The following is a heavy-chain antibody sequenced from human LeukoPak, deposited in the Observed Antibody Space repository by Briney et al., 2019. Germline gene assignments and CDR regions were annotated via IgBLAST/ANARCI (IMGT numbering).Heavy chain of an antibody. CDR3: ARVNRVPDYYDSVGEFDY. CDR2: IYYSGST. D-gene: IGHD3-22*01. Sequence: PSQTLSLTCTVSGGSLSSGDYYWSWLRQPPGKGLEWIGYIYYSGSTYYNPSLKSRVTISVDTSKNQFSLKLSSVTAADTAVYYCARVNRVPDYYDSVGEFDYWGQGTLVTVSS. CDR1: GGSLSSGDYY. J-gene: IGHJ4*02. V-gene: IGHV4-30-4*01.